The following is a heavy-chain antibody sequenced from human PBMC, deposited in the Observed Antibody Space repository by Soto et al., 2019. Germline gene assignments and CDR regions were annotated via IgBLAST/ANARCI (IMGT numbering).Heavy chain of an antibody. J-gene: IGHJ5*02. Sequence: SETLSLTCTVSGGSISSYYWSWIRQPPGKGLEWIGYIYYSGSTNYNPSLKSRVTISVDTSKNQFSLKLSSVTAADTAVYYCARVVVVPAAIGMGSDWFDPWGQGTLVTVSS. CDR1: GGSISSYY. D-gene: IGHD2-2*01. CDR3: ARVVVVPAAIGMGSDWFDP. CDR2: IYYSGST. V-gene: IGHV4-59*01.